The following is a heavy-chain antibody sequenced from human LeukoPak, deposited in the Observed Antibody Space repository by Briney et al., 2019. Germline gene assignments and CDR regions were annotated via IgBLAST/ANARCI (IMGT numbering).Heavy chain of an antibody. J-gene: IGHJ4*02. Sequence: GGSLRLSCAASGFTFTNYAMTWVRQAPGKGLEWVSSISASGVMTYYADSVKGRFTVSRDNSKNTLYLQMNSLRAEDTAVYYCAKDSYYGYVWGSYRYTNQFDYWGQGTLVTVSS. D-gene: IGHD3-16*02. CDR2: ISASGVMT. CDR3: AKDSYYGYVWGSYRYTNQFDY. CDR1: GFTFTNYA. V-gene: IGHV3-23*01.